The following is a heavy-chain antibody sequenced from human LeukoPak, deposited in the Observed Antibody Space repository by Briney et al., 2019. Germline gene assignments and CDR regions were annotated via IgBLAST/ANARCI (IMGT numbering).Heavy chain of an antibody. V-gene: IGHV4-4*09. CDR3: ARHWIETTKTYSYWFDP. J-gene: IGHJ5*02. Sequence: SSETLSLTCTVSGDSINNHYWSWIRQPPGKGLEWIGFIYTRGSTNYNPSLKSRVTMSGDTSKNQVSLTLNYVTAADTAVHYCARHWIETTKTYSYWFDPWGQGTLVTVSS. CDR1: GDSINNHY. D-gene: IGHD1-1*01. CDR2: IYTRGST.